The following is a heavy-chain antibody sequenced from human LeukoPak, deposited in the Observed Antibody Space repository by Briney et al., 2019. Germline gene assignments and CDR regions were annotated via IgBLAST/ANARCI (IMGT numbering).Heavy chain of an antibody. CDR1: GFTFSSYS. Sequence: PGGSLRLSCAASGFTFSSYSMNWVRQAPGKGLEWVSSISSSSSYIYYADSVKGRFTISRDNAKNSLYLQMNSLRAEDTAVYYCARDLFWWSSSSKYFQHWGQGTLVTVSS. V-gene: IGHV3-21*01. J-gene: IGHJ1*01. D-gene: IGHD6-13*01. CDR3: ARDLFWWSSSSKYFQH. CDR2: ISSSSSYI.